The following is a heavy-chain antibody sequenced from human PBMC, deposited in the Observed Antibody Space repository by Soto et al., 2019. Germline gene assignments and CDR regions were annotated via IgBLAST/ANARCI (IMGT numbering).Heavy chain of an antibody. J-gene: IGHJ5*02. CDR3: EREASSTANWIDT. Sequence: PSETLSLTCTVSGDAIYIGGYYWTWIRQHPGKGLEWIGYIYHTGKTYYNPSLESRVTMSVDTSKNQFSLKLASVTAADTAVYYCEREASSTANWIDTWGQGTLVTVSS. D-gene: IGHD2-2*01. CDR1: GDAIYIGGYY. CDR2: IYHTGKT. V-gene: IGHV4-31*03.